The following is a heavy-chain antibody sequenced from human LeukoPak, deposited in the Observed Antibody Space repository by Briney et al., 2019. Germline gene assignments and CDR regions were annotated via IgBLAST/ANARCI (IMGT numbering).Heavy chain of an antibody. CDR1: GYSFTSYW. V-gene: IGHV5-51*01. CDR2: IYPGDSDT. D-gene: IGHD3-22*01. CDR3: ARPAYYDSSGYFDY. J-gene: IGHJ4*02. Sequence: GESLKISCKGSGYSFTSYWSGWVRQMPGKVLEWVGIIYPGDSDTRYSPSFQGHVTISDDKSTCTAYLQWSSLKASDTAMYYCARPAYYDSSGYFDYWGQGTLVTVSS.